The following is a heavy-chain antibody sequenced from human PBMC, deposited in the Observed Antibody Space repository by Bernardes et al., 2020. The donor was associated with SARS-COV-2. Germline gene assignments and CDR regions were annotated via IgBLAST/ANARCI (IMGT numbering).Heavy chain of an antibody. Sequence: PEPLSLTCAVFGEFFSGYYGSWIRQPPGKGLEWNGEINHIGSTNYNPSPKSRVTISVDTSKNQFSLNLSSVTAAGTAVYYFARGDPPGFGSGFNGMDVWGQGTTVTVSS. V-gene: IGHV4-34*01. J-gene: IGHJ6*02. CDR2: INHIGST. CDR1: GEFFSGYY. CDR3: ARGDPPGFGSGFNGMDV. D-gene: IGHD3-3*01.